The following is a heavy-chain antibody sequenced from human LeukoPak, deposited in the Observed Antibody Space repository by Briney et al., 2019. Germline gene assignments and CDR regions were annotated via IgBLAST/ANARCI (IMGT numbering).Heavy chain of an antibody. V-gene: IGHV3-7*03. CDR1: GFSLSNYW. CDR2: IKLDGSEK. J-gene: IGHJ1*01. D-gene: IGHD2-2*01. Sequence: GGSLRLSCAASGFSLSNYWISWVRQAPGKGLEWVANIKLDGSEKYYVNSVKGRFTISRDNSKNTLYLQMNSLRAEDTAVYYCAKDRYCSSTSCSVEYFQHWGQGTLVTVSS. CDR3: AKDRYCSSTSCSVEYFQH.